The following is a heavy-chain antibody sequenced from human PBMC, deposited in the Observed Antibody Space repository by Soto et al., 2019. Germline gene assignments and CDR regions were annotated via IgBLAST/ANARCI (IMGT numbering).Heavy chain of an antibody. D-gene: IGHD3-22*01. V-gene: IGHV1-2*02. CDR1: GYTFTGYY. CDR2: INPNSGGT. CDR3: ATAVYYDSSGYYSDY. Sequence: VASVKVSCKASGYTFTGYYMHWVRQAPGQGLEWMGWINPNSGGTNYAQKFQGRVTMTRDTSISTAYMELSRLRSDDTAVYYCATAVYYDSSGYYSDYWGQGTLVTVSS. J-gene: IGHJ4*02.